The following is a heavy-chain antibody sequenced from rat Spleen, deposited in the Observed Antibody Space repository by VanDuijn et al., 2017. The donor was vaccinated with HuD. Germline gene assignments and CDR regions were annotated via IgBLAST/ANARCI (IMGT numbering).Heavy chain of an antibody. V-gene: IGHV5-29*01. CDR1: GFTFGDYG. J-gene: IGHJ2*01. D-gene: IGHD1-4*01. CDR3: ARRHFGYTDYFDY. Sequence: EVQLVESDGGLVQPGRSLKLSCAASGFTFGDYGMAWIRQAPKKGLEWVAYISYDGETTYYRNSVTGRFTISRDNAKSTLSLQMDSLRSEDTATYYCARRHFGYTDYFDYWGQGVMVTVSS. CDR2: ISYDGETT.